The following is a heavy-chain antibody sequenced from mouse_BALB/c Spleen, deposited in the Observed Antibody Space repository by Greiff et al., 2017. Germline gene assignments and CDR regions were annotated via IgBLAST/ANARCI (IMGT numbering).Heavy chain of an antibody. D-gene: IGHD2-14*01. CDR1: GFTFSSYA. J-gene: IGHJ4*01. V-gene: IGHV5-6-5*01. CDR2: ISSGGST. CDR3: ARAVAYYRYDDAMDY. Sequence: EVQVVESGGGLVKPGGSLKLSCAASGFTFSSYAMSWVRQTPEKRLEWVASISSGGSTYYPDSVKGRFTISRDNARNILYLQMSSLRSEDTAMYYCARAVAYYRYDDAMDYWGQGTSVTVSS.